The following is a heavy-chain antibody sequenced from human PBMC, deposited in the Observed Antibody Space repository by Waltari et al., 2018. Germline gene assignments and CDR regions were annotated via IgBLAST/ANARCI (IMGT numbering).Heavy chain of an antibody. Sequence: QVQLQQWGAGLLKPSETLSLTCAVYGGSFSGYYWSWIRQPPGKGLEWIGEINHSGSTNYNPSLKSRVTISVDTSKNQFSLKLSSVTAADTAVYYCARRAYSSSWYGAFDYWGQGTLVTVSS. D-gene: IGHD6-13*01. CDR2: INHSGST. J-gene: IGHJ4*02. V-gene: IGHV4-34*01. CDR3: ARRAYSSSWYGAFDY. CDR1: GGSFSGYY.